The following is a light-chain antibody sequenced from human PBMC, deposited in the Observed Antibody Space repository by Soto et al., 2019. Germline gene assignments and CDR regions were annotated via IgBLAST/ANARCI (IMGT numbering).Light chain of an antibody. CDR3: QQYNNWPALT. J-gene: IGKJ4*01. Sequence: EIGMTQSPATLSVSPGERATLSCRASQSVSSTLAWYQQKPGQAPRLLIYGASTRATGIPARFSGSGSGTEFTLTISSLQSEDFAVYYCQQYNNWPALTFGGGTKVAIK. CDR2: GAS. V-gene: IGKV3-15*01. CDR1: QSVSST.